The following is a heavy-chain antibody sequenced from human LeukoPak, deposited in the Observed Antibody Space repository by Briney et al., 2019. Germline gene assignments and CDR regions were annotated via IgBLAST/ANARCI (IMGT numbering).Heavy chain of an antibody. CDR2: INGGKGNT. CDR1: GYTFTSYA. CDR3: ARGPPRLNWFDP. D-gene: IGHD6-25*01. J-gene: IGHJ5*02. Sequence: ASVKVSCKASGYTFTSYAMHWVRQAPGQRLEWMGWINGGKGNTKYSQKLRGRVTITRDTSASTAYMELRSLRSEDTAVFYCARGPPRLNWFDPWGQGTLVTVSS. V-gene: IGHV1-3*01.